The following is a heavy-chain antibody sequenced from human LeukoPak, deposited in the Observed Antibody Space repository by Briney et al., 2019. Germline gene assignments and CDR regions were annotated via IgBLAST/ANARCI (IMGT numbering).Heavy chain of an antibody. J-gene: IGHJ4*02. CDR1: GFXFSSYA. CDR2: ISGSAVRT. D-gene: IGHD6-19*01. Sequence: PGGSLRLSCEASGFXFSSYAMSWVRQAPGKGLEWVSAISGSAVRTYYADSVKGRFTISRDNYKNTLYLQMNSLRAEDTAVYYCAKDGDIAVTGATGGFDYWGQGALVTVSS. CDR3: AKDGDIAVTGATGGFDY. V-gene: IGHV3-23*01.